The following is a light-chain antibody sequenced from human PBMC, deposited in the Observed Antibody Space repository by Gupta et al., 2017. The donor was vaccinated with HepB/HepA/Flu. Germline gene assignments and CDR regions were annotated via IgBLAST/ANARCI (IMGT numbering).Light chain of an antibody. V-gene: IGKV1-39*01. Sequence: SQMTQLPSSLSASVGDRVTITCRASQSISTYLNWYQQRPGKAPNLLIYVASSLQSGVPSRFSGSGSGTDFTLTISSLQPEDFATYYCQQSYSTPSTFGQGTKVEIK. J-gene: IGKJ1*01. CDR3: QQSYSTPST. CDR1: QSISTY. CDR2: VAS.